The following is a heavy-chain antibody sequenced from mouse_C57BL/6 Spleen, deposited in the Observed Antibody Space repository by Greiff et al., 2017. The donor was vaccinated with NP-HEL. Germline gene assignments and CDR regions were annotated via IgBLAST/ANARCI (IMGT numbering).Heavy chain of an antibody. CDR1: GYTFTSYW. CDR3: AREGNDYDEAWFAY. J-gene: IGHJ3*01. CDR2: IHPNSGST. D-gene: IGHD2-4*01. Sequence: QVQLQQPGAELVKPGASVKLSCKASGYTFTSYWMHWVKQRPGQGLEWIGMIHPNSGSTNYNEKFKSKATLTVDKSSSTAYMQLSSLTSEDSAVYYCAREGNDYDEAWFAYWGQVTLVTVSA. V-gene: IGHV1-64*01.